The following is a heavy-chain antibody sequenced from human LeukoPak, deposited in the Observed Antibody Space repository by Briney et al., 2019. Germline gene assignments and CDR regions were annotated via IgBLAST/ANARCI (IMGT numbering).Heavy chain of an antibody. V-gene: IGHV4-59*08. J-gene: IGHJ4*02. CDR2: IYYSGST. D-gene: IGHD1-7*01. CDR1: GGSISSYY. Sequence: SETLSLTCTVSGGSISSYYWSWIRQPPGKGLEWIGYIYYSGSTNYNPSLKSRVTISVDTSKNQFSLKLSSVTAADTAVYYCARSGLELRKSFDYWGQGTLVTVSS. CDR3: ARSGLELRKSFDY.